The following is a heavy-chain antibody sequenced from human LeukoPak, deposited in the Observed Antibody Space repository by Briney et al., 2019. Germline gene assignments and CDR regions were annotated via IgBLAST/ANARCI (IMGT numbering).Heavy chain of an antibody. Sequence: GGSLRLSCAASGFTFSSYAMSCVRQPPGKGLEWVSAIGGTNGRTYYADSVKGRFTISRDNSMNTLYLQMNSLRDEDTAVYYCAKHYYDTSGTPRYFDYWGQGTLVTVSS. CDR2: IGGTNGRT. CDR3: AKHYYDTSGTPRYFDY. D-gene: IGHD3-22*01. CDR1: GFTFSSYA. V-gene: IGHV3-23*01. J-gene: IGHJ4*02.